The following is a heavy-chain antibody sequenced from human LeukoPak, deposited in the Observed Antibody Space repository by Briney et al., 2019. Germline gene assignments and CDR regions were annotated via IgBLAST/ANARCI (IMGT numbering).Heavy chain of an antibody. CDR1: GGSIRSNGYF. D-gene: IGHD1-26*01. CDR3: ARYSFPVGRHFDY. CDR2: VSYSGTT. J-gene: IGHJ4*02. Sequence: PSETLSLTCTVSGGSIRSNGYFWSWIRQPPGKGLEWIATVSYSGTTCYNPSLKSRVTMSVDTSTNHFSLKLSSVTAADTAVYYCARYSFPVGRHFDYWGQGTLVTVSS. V-gene: IGHV4-39*02.